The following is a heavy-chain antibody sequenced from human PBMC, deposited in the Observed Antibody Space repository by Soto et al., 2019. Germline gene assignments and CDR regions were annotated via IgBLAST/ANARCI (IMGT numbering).Heavy chain of an antibody. CDR3: ARGKGGSGWSNGEDHFGY. CDR1: GGSISSYY. D-gene: IGHD6-19*01. Sequence: QVQLQESGPGLVKPSETLSLTCTVSGGSISSYYWSWIRQPPGKGLEWIGYIYYSGRTNYNPSLIRRVSFSVDTSQNQSPLEPGSLTAADTLVYYWARGKGGSGWSNGEDHFGYWGEGTLVTFSS. CDR2: IYYSGRT. V-gene: IGHV4-59*01. J-gene: IGHJ4*02.